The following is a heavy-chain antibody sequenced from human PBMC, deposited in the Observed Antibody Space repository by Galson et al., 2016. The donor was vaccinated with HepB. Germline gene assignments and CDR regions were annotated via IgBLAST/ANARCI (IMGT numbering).Heavy chain of an antibody. D-gene: IGHD1-26*01. V-gene: IGHV3-53*04. CDR2: IYTSGAT. CDR1: GFTIRDNY. CDR3: ARLPWDSYQWHFDL. Sequence: SLRLSCAASGFTIRDNYINWVRQAPGKGLEWVSIIYTSGATYYADSVEGRVTVSRHDSENTVYLQMNSLRVDDTAVYYCARLPWDSYQWHFDLWGRGTPVTVSS. J-gene: IGHJ2*01.